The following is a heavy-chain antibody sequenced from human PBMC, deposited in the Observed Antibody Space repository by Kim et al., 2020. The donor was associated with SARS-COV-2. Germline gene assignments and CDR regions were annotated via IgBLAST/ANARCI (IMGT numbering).Heavy chain of an antibody. CDR3: ARGHKRGRYCSSTSCFCWFDP. V-gene: IGHV4-34*01. J-gene: IGHJ5*02. Sequence: SETLSLTCAVYGGSFSGYYWSWIRQPPGKGLEWIGEINHSGSTNYNPSLKSRVTISVDTSKNQFSLKLSSVTAADTAVYYCARGHKRGRYCSSTSCFCWFDPWGQGTLVTVSS. CDR2: INHSGST. D-gene: IGHD2-2*01. CDR1: GGSFSGYY.